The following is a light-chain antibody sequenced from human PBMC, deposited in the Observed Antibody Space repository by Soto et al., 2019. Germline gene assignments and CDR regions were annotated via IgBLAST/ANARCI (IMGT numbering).Light chain of an antibody. CDR2: DAS. CDR1: QSISSW. J-gene: IGKJ4*01. CDR3: QQYNSYSPS. Sequence: DIQMTQSPSTLSASVGDRVTITCRASQSISSWLAWYQQKPGKAPKLLIYDASSLESGVPSRFSGSGSGTEFTLTISRLQPDDFSTYYCQQYNSYSPSVGGGTKVEIK. V-gene: IGKV1-5*01.